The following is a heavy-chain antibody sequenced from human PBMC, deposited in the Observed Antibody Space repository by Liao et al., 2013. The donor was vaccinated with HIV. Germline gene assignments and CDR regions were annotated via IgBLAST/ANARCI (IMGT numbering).Heavy chain of an antibody. J-gene: IGHJ4*02. Sequence: QVRLQQWGAGLLKPSETLSLTCAVSGTSFSINYWSLIRQPPGKGLEWIGEINYSGSTNYNPSLKSRVTMLIDTSKNQFSLKMSSVTAADTAVYYCARARVYYYDSSGYRPFYYFDYWGQGTLVTVSS. CDR2: INYSGST. V-gene: IGHV4-34*01. D-gene: IGHD3-22*01. CDR1: GTSFSINY. CDR3: ARARVYYYDSSGYRPFYYFDY.